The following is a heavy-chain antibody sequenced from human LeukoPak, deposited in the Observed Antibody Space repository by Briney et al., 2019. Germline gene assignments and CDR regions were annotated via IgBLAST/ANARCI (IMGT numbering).Heavy chain of an antibody. V-gene: IGHV3-30*02. CDR2: VRNDGSDT. D-gene: IGHD2/OR15-2a*01. J-gene: IGHJ4*02. CDR1: GLTFTSHG. CDR3: ARDRCKDYFDS. Sequence: GGSLRLSCTTSGLTFTSHGFHWLRQVVGKRLEWVAFVRNDGSDTYHANSVKGRFSISRDDSKNTLYLQMNSLRPEDTAIYYCARDRCKDYFDSWGQGTQVTVSS.